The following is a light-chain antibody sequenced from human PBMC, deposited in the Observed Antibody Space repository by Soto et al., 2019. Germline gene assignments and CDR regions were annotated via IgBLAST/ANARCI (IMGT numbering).Light chain of an antibody. V-gene: IGKV3-15*01. CDR1: QSVFSS. CDR2: GSA. Sequence: EIVMTQSPATLSVSPGERATLSCRASQSVFSSLAWFQQRPGQAPRLLIYGSATRATGIPARFSGSGSGTEFTLTISSLQSEDFAIYYCQQYDNWPSVTFGGGTKVDIK. CDR3: QQYDNWPSVT. J-gene: IGKJ4*01.